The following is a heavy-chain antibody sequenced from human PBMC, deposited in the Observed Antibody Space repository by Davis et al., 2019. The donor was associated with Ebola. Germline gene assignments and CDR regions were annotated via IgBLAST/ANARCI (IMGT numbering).Heavy chain of an antibody. CDR2: ISYDGSNK. Sequence: PGGSLRLSCAASGFTFSSYGMHWVRQAPGKGLEWVAVISYDGSNKYYADSVKGRFTISRDNSKNTLYLQMNSLRAEDTAVYYCAKEGSITMIVVVITHFDYWGQGTLVTVSS. V-gene: IGHV3-30*18. D-gene: IGHD3-22*01. CDR1: GFTFSSYG. J-gene: IGHJ4*02. CDR3: AKEGSITMIVVVITHFDY.